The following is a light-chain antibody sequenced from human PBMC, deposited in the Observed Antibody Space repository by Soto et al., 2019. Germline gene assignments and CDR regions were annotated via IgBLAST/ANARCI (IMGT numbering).Light chain of an antibody. CDR1: SGHSSYA. CDR2: LNSDGSH. V-gene: IGLV4-69*01. Sequence: QSVLTQSPSASASLGASVKLTCTLSSGHSSYAIAWHQQQPEKGPRYLMKLNSDGSHNKGDGIPDRFSGSSSGAERYLTIASLQSEDEADYYRQTWATGIRVFGGGTKLAVL. CDR3: QTWATGIRV. J-gene: IGLJ2*01.